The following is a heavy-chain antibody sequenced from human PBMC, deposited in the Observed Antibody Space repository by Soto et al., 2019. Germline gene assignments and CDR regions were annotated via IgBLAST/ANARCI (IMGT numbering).Heavy chain of an antibody. V-gene: IGHV3-43*02. CDR3: AKDLSRGWNYYFDY. CDR2: ISGDGGST. J-gene: IGHJ4*02. CDR1: GFTFDDYA. D-gene: IGHD1-7*01. Sequence: GESLKISCAASGFTFDDYAMHWVRQAPGKGLEWVSLISGDGGSTYYADSVKGRFTISRDNSKNSLYLQMNSLRTEDTALYYCAKDLSRGWNYYFDYWGQGTLVTVSS.